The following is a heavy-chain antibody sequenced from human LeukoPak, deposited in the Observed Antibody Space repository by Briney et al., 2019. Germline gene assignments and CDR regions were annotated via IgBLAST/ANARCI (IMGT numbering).Heavy chain of an antibody. CDR1: GFTFSSYG. V-gene: IGHV3-53*01. CDR2: IFSST. Sequence: HPGGSLRLSCAAYGFTFSSYGMTWVRQAPGKGLEWVSFIFSSTHYSDSVKGRFTISRDNSKNTLYLQMNSLRAEDTAVYYCARRAGAYSHHYDYWGQGTLVTVSS. J-gene: IGHJ4*02. D-gene: IGHD4/OR15-4a*01. CDR3: ARRAGAYSHHYDY.